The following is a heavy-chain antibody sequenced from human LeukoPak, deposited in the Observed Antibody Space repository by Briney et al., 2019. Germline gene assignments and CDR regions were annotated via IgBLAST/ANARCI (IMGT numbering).Heavy chain of an antibody. D-gene: IGHD6-6*01. Sequence: ASVKVSCKASGYTFTGYYMHWVRQATGQGLEWMGRMNPNSGNTGYAQKFQGRVTMTRNTSISTAYMELSSLRSEDTAVYYCARACLEYSSSELCYWGQGTLVTVSS. CDR1: GYTFTGYY. CDR3: ARACLEYSSSELCY. V-gene: IGHV1-8*02. J-gene: IGHJ4*02. CDR2: MNPNSGNT.